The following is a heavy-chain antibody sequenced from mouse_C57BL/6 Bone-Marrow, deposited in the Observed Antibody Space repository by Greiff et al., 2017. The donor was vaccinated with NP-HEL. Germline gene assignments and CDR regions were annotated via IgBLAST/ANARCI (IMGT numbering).Heavy chain of an antibody. J-gene: IGHJ3*01. V-gene: IGHV15-2*01. CDR3: ARNGFYDGYPFAY. CDR1: DLEVFPYAL. CDR2: RLPSIGRT. Sequence: VQLEQSGSDLRSPGSSVKLSCKDSDLEVFPYALMCWVRPKPGHGVEGIGGRLPSIGRTIYGEKFEDKATLDADTLSNTAYVELNSLTSEDSAIYYCARNGFYDGYPFAYWGQGTLVTVSA. D-gene: IGHD2-3*01.